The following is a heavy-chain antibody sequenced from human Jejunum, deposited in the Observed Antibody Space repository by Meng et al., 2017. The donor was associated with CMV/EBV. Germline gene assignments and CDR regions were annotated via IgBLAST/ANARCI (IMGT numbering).Heavy chain of an antibody. CDR2: IIPLLDIA. CDR1: GDTVRSDA. Sequence: VQLVQSGAEVKKPGSSGKVSCKASGDTVRSDAINWVRQAPGQGLEWMGGIIPLLDIAEYAQRFQGRVTITADKSTSTVYMELTSLTSEDTAVYYCARDPMTTMTRGYDYWGQGTLVTVSS. CDR3: ARDPMTTMTRGYDY. J-gene: IGHJ4*02. V-gene: IGHV1-69*10. D-gene: IGHD4-17*01.